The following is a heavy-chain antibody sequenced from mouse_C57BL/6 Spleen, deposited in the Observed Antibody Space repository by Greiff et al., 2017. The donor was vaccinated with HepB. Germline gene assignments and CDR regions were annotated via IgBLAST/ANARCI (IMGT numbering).Heavy chain of an antibody. Sequence: VKLMESGAELVRPGASVTLSCKASGYTFTDYEMHWVKQTPVHGLEWIGAIDPETGGTAYNQKFKGKAILTADKSSSTAYMELRSLTSEDSAVYYCTRLHYYGSSSYAMDYWGQGTSVTVSS. CDR1: GYTFTDYE. J-gene: IGHJ4*01. CDR2: IDPETGGT. D-gene: IGHD1-1*01. CDR3: TRLHYYGSSSYAMDY. V-gene: IGHV1-15*01.